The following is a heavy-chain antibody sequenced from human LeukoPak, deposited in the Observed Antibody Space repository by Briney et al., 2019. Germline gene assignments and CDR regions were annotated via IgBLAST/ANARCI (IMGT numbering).Heavy chain of an antibody. D-gene: IGHD6-19*01. J-gene: IGHJ4*02. CDR1: GYTFSAYG. Sequence: ASVKVSCKASGYTFSAYGIIWVRQAPGQGLEWMGWIYTYNGNANYAEHLQGRVTLTSDSSTTTVYMELRNLTSDDTAVYYCARDSSPVAGVGLFWGQGTLVTVSS. CDR2: IYTYNGNA. CDR3: ARDSSPVAGVGLF. V-gene: IGHV1-18*01.